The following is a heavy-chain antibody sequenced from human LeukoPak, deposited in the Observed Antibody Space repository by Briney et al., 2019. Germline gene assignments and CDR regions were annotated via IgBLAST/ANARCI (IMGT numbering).Heavy chain of an antibody. CDR1: GFTFSRSA. Sequence: PGGSLRLSCAASGFTFSRSAMTWVRQGPGTGLEFVASIIYSGGATYYADSVKGRFTISRDNSKNTLYLQMNSLRAEDTALYYCAKDGLYDDGSEHVYYFDSWGQGTLVTVSS. V-gene: IGHV3-23*01. CDR2: IIYSGGAT. CDR3: AKDGLYDDGSEHVYYFDS. J-gene: IGHJ4*02. D-gene: IGHD3-22*01.